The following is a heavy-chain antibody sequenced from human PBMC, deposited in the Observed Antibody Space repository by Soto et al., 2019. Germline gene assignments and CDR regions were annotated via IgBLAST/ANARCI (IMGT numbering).Heavy chain of an antibody. V-gene: IGHV3-30-3*01. D-gene: IGHD3-10*01. CDR1: GFTFSSYA. CDR2: ISYDGSNK. Sequence: QVQLVESGGGVVQPGRSLRLSCAASGFTFSSYAMHWVRQAPGKGLEWVAVISYDGSNKYYADSVKGRFTISRDNARNSLYMQITSASAEDTGVYYGARGGSGSHGSYCGRGPLVTVSA. J-gene: IGHJ4*02. CDR3: ARGGSGSHGSY.